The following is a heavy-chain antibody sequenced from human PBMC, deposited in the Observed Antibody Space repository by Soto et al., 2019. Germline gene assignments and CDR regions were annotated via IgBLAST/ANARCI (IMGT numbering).Heavy chain of an antibody. V-gene: IGHV4-59*01. D-gene: IGHD2-21*02. J-gene: IGHJ4*02. CDR3: ARGNDFNLY. CDR1: GASITTYY. CDR2: VHYSGST. Sequence: SETLSLTCTVSGASITTYYWSWIRQSPGKGLEWIGYVHYSGSTNYNPSLKSRVIMSADTSKNQFSLKVISVTAADKAVYYCARGNDFNLYWGQGTLVTVYS.